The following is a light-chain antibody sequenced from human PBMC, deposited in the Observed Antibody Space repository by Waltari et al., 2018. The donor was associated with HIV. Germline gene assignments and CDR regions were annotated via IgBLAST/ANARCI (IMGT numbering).Light chain of an antibody. CDR2: LNSEGSH. J-gene: IGLJ1*01. CDR1: SGHSHYA. CDR3: QTWGTGIQV. Sequence: QLVLTQSPSASASLGASVKLTCTLSSGHSHYAIAWHQQQPGKRPRYLMKLNSEGSHTKGDRIPDGFCGSCSGAGRYLTISPLQSEDEADYYCQTWGTGIQVFGSGTKVTVL. V-gene: IGLV4-69*01.